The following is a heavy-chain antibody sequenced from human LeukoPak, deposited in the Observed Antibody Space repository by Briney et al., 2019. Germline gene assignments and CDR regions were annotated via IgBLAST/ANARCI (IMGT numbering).Heavy chain of an antibody. V-gene: IGHV3-9*01. CDR3: AKDRGGGSGVVGGFDY. CDR2: ISWNSGSI. J-gene: IGHJ4*02. Sequence: HPGRSLRLSCAASGFTFDDYAMHWVRQAPGKGLEWVSGISWNSGSIGYADSVKGRFTISRDNAKNSLYLQMNSLRAEDTALYYCAKDRGGGSGVVGGFDYWGQGTLVTVSS. D-gene: IGHD2-15*01. CDR1: GFTFDDYA.